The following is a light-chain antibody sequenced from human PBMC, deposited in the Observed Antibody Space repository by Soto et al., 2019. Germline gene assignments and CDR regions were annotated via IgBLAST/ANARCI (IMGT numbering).Light chain of an antibody. CDR3: QHGRT. V-gene: IGKV3-11*01. Sequence: VLTQSPATLSLSPGERATLSCRASQSVSSSLAWYQQKPGQAPRLLIYDASNRATGIPARFSGSASGTDFKLTISSLEPEDFAVYYCQHGRTFGQGTKLEIK. J-gene: IGKJ2*01. CDR2: DAS. CDR1: QSVSSS.